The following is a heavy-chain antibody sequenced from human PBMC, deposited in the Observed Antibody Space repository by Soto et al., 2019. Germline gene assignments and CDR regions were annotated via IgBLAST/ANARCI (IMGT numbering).Heavy chain of an antibody. CDR1: GFTFSSYG. CDR2: ISYVGSNK. D-gene: IGHD6-13*01. J-gene: IGHJ4*02. Sequence: QVQLVESGGGVVQPGRSLRLSCAASGFTFSSYGMHWVRQAPGKGLEWVAVISYVGSNKYYADSVKGRFTISRDNSKNTLYLQMNSLRAEDTAVYYCAKDLFRQQLANFDYWGQGTLVTVSS. CDR3: AKDLFRQQLANFDY. V-gene: IGHV3-30*18.